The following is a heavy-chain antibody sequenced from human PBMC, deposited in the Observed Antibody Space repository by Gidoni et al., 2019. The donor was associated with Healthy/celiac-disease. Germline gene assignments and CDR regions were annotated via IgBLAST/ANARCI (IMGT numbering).Heavy chain of an antibody. Sequence: QVQLVQSGAEVKKPGSSVKVSCKASGGTFSSYAISWVRQAPGQGLEWMGGIIPIFGIANYAQKFQGRVTITADKSTSTAYMELSSLRSEDTAVYYCARVPYLKEEQLVYYYYGMDVWGQGTTVTVSS. J-gene: IGHJ6*02. CDR1: GGTFSSYA. D-gene: IGHD6-6*01. CDR3: ARVPYLKEEQLVYYYYGMDV. V-gene: IGHV1-69*17. CDR2: IIPIFGIA.